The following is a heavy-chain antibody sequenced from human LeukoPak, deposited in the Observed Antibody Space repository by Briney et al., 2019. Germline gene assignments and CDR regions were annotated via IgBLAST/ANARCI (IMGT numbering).Heavy chain of an antibody. CDR2: IKQDGSEK. V-gene: IGHV3-7*03. CDR1: GFTFSSYW. J-gene: IGHJ4*02. CDR3: VRDIRAVGVTLYFDH. D-gene: IGHD1-26*01. Sequence: PGGSLRLSCAASGFTFSSYWMSWVRQAPGKGLEWVANIKQDGSEKYYVDSVKGRFTISRDNAKNSLYLQMNSLRAEDTAVYYCVRDIRAVGVTLYFDHWGQGTLVTVSS.